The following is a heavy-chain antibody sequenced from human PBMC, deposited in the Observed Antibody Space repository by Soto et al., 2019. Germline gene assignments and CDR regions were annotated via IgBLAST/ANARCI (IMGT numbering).Heavy chain of an antibody. CDR2: ISQSGNT. J-gene: IGHJ4*02. D-gene: IGHD6-6*01. V-gene: IGHV4-34*01. CDR1: IGSFIGDY. CDR3: ARAPKVSGSSQTRPDF. Sequence: PSETRSRSCSIYIGSFIGDYWSWVRQPPGKWLEWIGEISQSGNTNYSPSLKSLVSISIDTSKKQFSLNLASVSAADTAVYYCARAPKVSGSSQTRPDFWGQGTLVTVS.